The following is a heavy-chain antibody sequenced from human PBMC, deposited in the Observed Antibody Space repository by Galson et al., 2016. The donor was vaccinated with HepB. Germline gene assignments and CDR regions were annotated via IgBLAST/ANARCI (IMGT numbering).Heavy chain of an antibody. CDR1: GFTFSNYW. V-gene: IGHV3-74*01. Sequence: SLRLSCAASGFTFSNYWMHWVRQAPGKGLVWVSRIHSDGSSTNYADSVKGRFTISRDNAKNTLYLQMNSLRVGDTAVYYCARGDRFGYLDHWGQGTLVTVSS. CDR3: ARGDRFGYLDH. J-gene: IGHJ4*02. CDR2: IHSDGSST. D-gene: IGHD3-16*02.